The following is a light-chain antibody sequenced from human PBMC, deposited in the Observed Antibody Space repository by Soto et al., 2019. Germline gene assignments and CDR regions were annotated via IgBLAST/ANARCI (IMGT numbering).Light chain of an antibody. J-gene: IGKJ5*01. CDR1: QSVSSN. Sequence: EIVMTQSPATLSVSPGERATLSCRASQSVSSNLAWYQQKPGQAPRLLIYDASTRATGIPARFSGSGSGTESTLTISSLQSEDFAIYYCQQHNNAITFGQGTRLDIK. CDR3: QQHNNAIT. V-gene: IGKV3D-15*01. CDR2: DAS.